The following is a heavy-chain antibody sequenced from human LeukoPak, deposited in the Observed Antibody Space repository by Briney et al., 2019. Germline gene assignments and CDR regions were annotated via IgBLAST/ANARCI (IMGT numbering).Heavy chain of an antibody. Sequence: PSETLSLTCTVSGASTDRRVSTNSYYWSWIRQFPGKGLEWIGNIYNTGSVTYKPSLRSRVTMSIDMSKKQLSLRLTSVTAADTAVYFCATNSSGSALDYWGQGILVTVSS. CDR1: GASTDRRVSTNSYY. V-gene: IGHV4-61*05. J-gene: IGHJ4*02. CDR2: IYNTGSV. D-gene: IGHD3-22*01. CDR3: ATNSSGSALDY.